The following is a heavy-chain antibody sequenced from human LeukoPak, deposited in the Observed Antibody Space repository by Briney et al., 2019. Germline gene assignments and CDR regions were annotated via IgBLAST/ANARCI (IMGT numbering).Heavy chain of an antibody. CDR2: ISASGCST. J-gene: IGHJ5*02. CDR1: GFTFRNYA. CDR3: AKGFEISGSSYPFDP. V-gene: IGHV3-23*01. Sequence: QPGGSLRLSCAASGFTFRNYAMSWVRQAPGKGLEWVSGISASGCSTYYADSVTRRFTLSRHSSKNTLYLQMNTLRAEDTAVYYCAKGFEISGSSYPFDPWGQGTLVTVSS. D-gene: IGHD3-10*01.